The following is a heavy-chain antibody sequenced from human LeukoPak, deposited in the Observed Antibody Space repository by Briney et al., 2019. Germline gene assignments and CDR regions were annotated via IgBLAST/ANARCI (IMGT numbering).Heavy chain of an antibody. CDR3: ARLRIAARPRFDY. CDR2: IYYSGST. Sequence: PSETLSLTCTVSGGSISNSSHYWGWIRQPPGKGLEWIGSIYYSGSTYYNPSLKSRVTISVDTSKNQFSLKLSSVTAADTAVYYCARLRIAARPRFDYWGQGTLVTVSS. V-gene: IGHV4-39*01. D-gene: IGHD6-6*01. CDR1: GGSISNSSHY. J-gene: IGHJ4*02.